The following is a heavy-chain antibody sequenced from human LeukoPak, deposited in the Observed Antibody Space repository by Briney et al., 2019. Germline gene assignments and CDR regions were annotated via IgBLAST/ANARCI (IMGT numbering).Heavy chain of an antibody. CDR2: IYHSGST. CDR3: ARSVEYSSSSRWFDP. D-gene: IGHD6-6*01. V-gene: IGHV4-39*07. J-gene: IGHJ5*02. Sequence: SETLSLTCTVSGGSISSSSYYWGWIRQPPGKGLEWIGSIYHSGSTYCTPSLKSRVTISVDTSKNQFSLKLSSVTAADTAVYYCARSVEYSSSSRWFDPWGQGTLVTVSS. CDR1: GGSISSSSYY.